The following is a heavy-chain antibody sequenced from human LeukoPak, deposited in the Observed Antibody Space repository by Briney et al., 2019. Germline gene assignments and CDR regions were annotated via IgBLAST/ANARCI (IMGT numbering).Heavy chain of an antibody. CDR3: ARDSSGIAVAGNFDY. D-gene: IGHD6-19*01. J-gene: IGHJ4*02. CDR2: TSAHNGNT. V-gene: IGHV1-18*01. CDR1: GYTFTSYG. Sequence: ASVKVSCKASGYTFTSYGISWVRQAPGQGLEWMGWTSAHNGNTNYAQKLQGRVTITTDTSTSTAYMELRSLRSDDTAVYYCARDSSGIAVAGNFDYWGQGTLVTVSS.